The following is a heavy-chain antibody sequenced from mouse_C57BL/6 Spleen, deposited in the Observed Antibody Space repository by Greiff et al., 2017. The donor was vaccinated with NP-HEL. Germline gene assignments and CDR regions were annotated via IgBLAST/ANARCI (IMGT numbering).Heavy chain of an antibody. CDR1: GYTFTSYW. V-gene: IGHV1-69*01. Sequence: QVQLQQSGAELVMPGASVKLSCKASGYTFTSYWMHWVKQRPGQGLEWIGEIDPSDSYTNYNQKFKGKSTLTVDKSSSTAYMQLSSLTSEDSAVYYCASNVPGGGYFDVWGTGTTVTVSS. J-gene: IGHJ1*03. D-gene: IGHD4-1*01. CDR3: ASNVPGGGYFDV. CDR2: IDPSDSYT.